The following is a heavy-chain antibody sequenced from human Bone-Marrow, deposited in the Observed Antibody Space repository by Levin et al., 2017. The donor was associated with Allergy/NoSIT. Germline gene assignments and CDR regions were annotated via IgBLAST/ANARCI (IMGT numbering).Heavy chain of an antibody. D-gene: IGHD6-6*01. CDR1: GFTFSSYA. V-gene: IGHV3-23*01. CDR3: AKDISSSWSTGDLDY. Sequence: LSGGSLRLSCAASGFTFSSYAMSWVRQAPGKGLEWVSGIRGSGVGTYYADSVKGRFTISRDNSKNTLYLQMKSLRAEDTAVYYCAKDISSSWSTGDLDYWGQGTQVTVSS. J-gene: IGHJ4*02. CDR2: IRGSGVGT.